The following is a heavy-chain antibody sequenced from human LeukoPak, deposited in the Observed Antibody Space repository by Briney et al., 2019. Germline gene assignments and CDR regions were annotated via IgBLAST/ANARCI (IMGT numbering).Heavy chain of an antibody. CDR2: IKQDGSEK. V-gene: IGHV3-7*01. CDR1: EFTFSTYW. D-gene: IGHD2-21*02. J-gene: IGHJ4*02. CDR3: DCYSVGY. Sequence: PGGSLRLSCAASEFTFSTYWMTWVRQAPGKGLEWVADIKQDGSEKYYVDSVKGRFTIPRQNAKKSLFLQMNSLRAEDTAVYYCDCYSVGYWGQGTLVTVSS.